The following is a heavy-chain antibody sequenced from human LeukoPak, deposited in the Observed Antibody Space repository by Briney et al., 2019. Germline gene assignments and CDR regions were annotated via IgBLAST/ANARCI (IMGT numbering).Heavy chain of an antibody. CDR3: ARPYNYYYMDV. Sequence: SETLSLTCTVSGGSISSYYWSWIRQPPGKGLEWIGYIYYSGSTNYNPSLKSRVTISVDTSKNQFSLKLSSVTAADTAVYYCARPYNYYYMDVWGKGTTVTISS. J-gene: IGHJ6*03. D-gene: IGHD2-2*02. CDR1: GGSISSYY. CDR2: IYYSGST. V-gene: IGHV4-59*01.